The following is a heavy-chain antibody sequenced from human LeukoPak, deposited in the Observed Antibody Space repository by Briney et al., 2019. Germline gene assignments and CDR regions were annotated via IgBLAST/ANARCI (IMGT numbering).Heavy chain of an antibody. CDR1: GGSISSSDYC. J-gene: IGHJ4*02. Sequence: SETLSLTCTVSGGSISSSDYCWGWIRQPPGKGLEWIGSISYRGSTYYNPSLKSRVTISVDTSKNQFSLKLSSVTAADTAVYYCARDLGYQIAPRPFDYWGLGTLVTVSS. V-gene: IGHV4-39*07. CDR3: ARDLGYQIAPRPFDY. CDR2: ISYRGST. D-gene: IGHD6-6*01.